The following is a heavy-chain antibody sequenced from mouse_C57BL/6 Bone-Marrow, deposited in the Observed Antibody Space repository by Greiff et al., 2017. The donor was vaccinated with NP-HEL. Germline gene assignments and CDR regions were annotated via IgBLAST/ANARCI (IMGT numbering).Heavy chain of an antibody. Sequence: EVHLVESGGGLVQSGRSLRLSCATSGFTFSDFYMEWVRQAPGKGLEWIAASRNKANDYTTEYSASVKGRFIVSRDTSQSILYLQMNALRAEDTAIYYCARDVYGSSYWYFDVWGTGTTVTVSS. CDR1: GFTFSDFY. CDR2: SRNKANDYTT. J-gene: IGHJ1*03. V-gene: IGHV7-1*01. D-gene: IGHD1-1*01. CDR3: ARDVYGSSYWYFDV.